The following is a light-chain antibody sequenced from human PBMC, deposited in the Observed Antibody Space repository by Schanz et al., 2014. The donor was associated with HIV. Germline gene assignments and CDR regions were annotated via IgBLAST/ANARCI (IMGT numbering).Light chain of an antibody. CDR2: DVT. J-gene: IGLJ3*02. Sequence: QSALTQPASVSGSPGQSITISCTGTSSDVGGFNYVSWYQQHPDKAPKIIIYDVTNRPSGVSNRFSGSKSGNTASLTISGLQADDEADYYCSSYAATSNVLFGGGTKLTVL. CDR1: SSDVGGFNY. V-gene: IGLV2-14*01. CDR3: SSYAATSNVL.